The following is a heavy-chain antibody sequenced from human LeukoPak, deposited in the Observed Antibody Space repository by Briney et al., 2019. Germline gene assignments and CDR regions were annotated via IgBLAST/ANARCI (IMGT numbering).Heavy chain of an antibody. Sequence: ASVKVSCKASGGTFSNYAISWVRQAPGQGLEWMGGIIPIFGTANYAQKFQGRVTITADKSTSTVYMELSSLRSEDTAVYYCARAADYGDYVGYFDYWGQGTLVTVSS. CDR2: IIPIFGTA. V-gene: IGHV1-69*06. D-gene: IGHD4-17*01. CDR3: ARAADYGDYVGYFDY. J-gene: IGHJ4*02. CDR1: GGTFSNYA.